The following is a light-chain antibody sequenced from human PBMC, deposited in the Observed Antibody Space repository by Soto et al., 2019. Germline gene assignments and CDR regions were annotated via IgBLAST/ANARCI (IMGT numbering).Light chain of an antibody. CDR1: QTMSSS. J-gene: IGKJ1*01. V-gene: IGKV1-5*03. CDR2: KAS. CDR3: QHYNSYSEA. Sequence: DIQMTQSPSTLSGSVGDRVTITCRASQTMSSSLAWYEQKPGKATKLLIYKASTLISGVPSRFSGNESGTEFTLTISSLQPDDFATYYCQHYNSYSEAFGQGTEVDIK.